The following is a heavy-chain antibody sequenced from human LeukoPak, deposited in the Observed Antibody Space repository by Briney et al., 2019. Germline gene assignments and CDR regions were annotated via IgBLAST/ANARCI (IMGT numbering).Heavy chain of an antibody. CDR3: AGYDPRFPSGNYYYYGMDV. CDR2: ISGSGGST. V-gene: IGHV3-23*01. J-gene: IGHJ6*02. D-gene: IGHD1-14*01. Sequence: GGSLRLSCAASGFTFSSYAMSWVRQAPGKGLEWVSAISGSGGSTYYADSVKGRFTISRDNSKNTLYLQMNSLRAEDTAAYYCAGYDPRFPSGNYYYYGMDVWGQGTTVTVSS. CDR1: GFTFSSYA.